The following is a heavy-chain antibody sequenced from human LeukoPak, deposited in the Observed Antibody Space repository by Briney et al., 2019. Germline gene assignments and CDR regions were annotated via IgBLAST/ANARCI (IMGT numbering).Heavy chain of an antibody. CDR3: ARTQYSYQSEDAFGI. D-gene: IGHD2-2*01. Sequence: SETLSLTCTVSGGSLDTYYWSWIRQAPGKPLEWIGQIYYSGSTFYNPSLKSRVTMSEDTSKSQFSLRLRSVTTADTGMYYCARTQYSYQSEDAFGIWGQGTMVTVSS. J-gene: IGHJ3*02. CDR2: IYYSGST. CDR1: GGSLDTYY. V-gene: IGHV4-59*01.